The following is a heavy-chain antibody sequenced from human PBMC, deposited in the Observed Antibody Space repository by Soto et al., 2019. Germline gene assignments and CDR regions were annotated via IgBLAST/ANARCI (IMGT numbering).Heavy chain of an antibody. J-gene: IGHJ4*02. CDR3: AEDSAGGVGRFDY. CDR2: ISWNSGSI. Sequence: EVQLVESGGGLVQPGRSLRLSCAGSGFTFDDDAMHWVRQAPGEGLVWVSGISWNSGSIGYAESVKGRFTISRDNAKNSRYLQMNSLRAEDTALYYCAEDSAGGVGRFDYWGQGALVTVSS. CDR1: GFTFDDDA. D-gene: IGHD3-16*01. V-gene: IGHV3-9*01.